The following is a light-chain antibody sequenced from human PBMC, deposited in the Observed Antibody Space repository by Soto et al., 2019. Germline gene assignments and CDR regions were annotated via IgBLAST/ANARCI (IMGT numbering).Light chain of an antibody. J-gene: IGLJ2*01. V-gene: IGLV2-8*01. Sequence: QSALTQPPSASGSPGQSVTISCTGTSSDVGGYNYVSWYQHHPGKAPKLMIYEVSKRPSGVPDRFSGSKSGNTASLTVSGLQAEDEGDYYCISYAGNYNLGVFGGGTQLTVL. CDR1: SSDVGGYNY. CDR3: ISYAGNYNLGV. CDR2: EVS.